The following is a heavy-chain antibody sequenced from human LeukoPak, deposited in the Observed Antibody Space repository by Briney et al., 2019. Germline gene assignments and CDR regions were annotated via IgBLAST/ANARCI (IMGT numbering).Heavy chain of an antibody. CDR2: ISTYNGDT. D-gene: IGHD3-16*01. V-gene: IGHV1-18*01. CDR3: AREGLGELTLDY. Sequence: ASVKVSCKASGYTFTSYGISWVRQAPGQGLEWMAWISTYNGDTNYAQKLQGRVTMTTDTSTNTAYMELRSLRSDDTAVYYCAREGLGELTLDYWGQGTLVTVST. J-gene: IGHJ4*02. CDR1: GYTFTSYG.